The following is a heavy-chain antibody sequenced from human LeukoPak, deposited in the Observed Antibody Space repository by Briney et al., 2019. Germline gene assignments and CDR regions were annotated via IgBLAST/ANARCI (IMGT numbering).Heavy chain of an antibody. V-gene: IGHV6-1*01. CDR1: GDSVSSNSAA. Sequence: SQTLSLTCAISGDSVSSNSAAWNWTRQSPSRGLEWLGRTYYRSKWYNDYAVSLKSRIIINPDTSKNQFSLQLNSVTPEDTAVYYCVRDRWVGELDQWGQGTLVTVSS. CDR2: TYYRSKWYN. J-gene: IGHJ4*02. D-gene: IGHD3-10*01. CDR3: VRDRWVGELDQ.